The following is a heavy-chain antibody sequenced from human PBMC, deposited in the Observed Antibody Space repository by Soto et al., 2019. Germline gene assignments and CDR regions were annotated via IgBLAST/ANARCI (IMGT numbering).Heavy chain of an antibody. CDR2: ISAYNGNT. Sequence: QVQLVQSGAEVKKPGASVKVSCKASGYTFTSYGISWVRQAPGQGLEWMGWISAYNGNTNYAQKLQGRVTMTTDTSTSTDYMELRSLRSDDTAVYYCARDPYDSSGMGAFDIWGQGTMVTVSS. CDR3: ARDPYDSSGMGAFDI. D-gene: IGHD3-22*01. CDR1: GYTFTSYG. J-gene: IGHJ3*02. V-gene: IGHV1-18*04.